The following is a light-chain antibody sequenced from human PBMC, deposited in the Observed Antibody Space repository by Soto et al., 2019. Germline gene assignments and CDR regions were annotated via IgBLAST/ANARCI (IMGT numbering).Light chain of an antibody. Sequence: QSVLTQPPSVSAAPGQKVTISCSGSNSNIGNNFVSWYQQLPGAAPKLLIYDNDKRPSGIPARFSGSKSGTSATLYITGLQTGDEDDYYCGTWTGSLTYWVFGGGTQLTVL. CDR3: GTWTGSLTYWV. V-gene: IGLV1-51*01. CDR2: DND. CDR1: NSNIGNNF. J-gene: IGLJ3*02.